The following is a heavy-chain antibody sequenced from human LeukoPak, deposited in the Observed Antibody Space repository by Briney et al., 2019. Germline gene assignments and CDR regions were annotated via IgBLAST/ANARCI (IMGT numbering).Heavy chain of an antibody. CDR3: AKTYYFDSSGYWSAYYFDK. J-gene: IGHJ4*02. CDR2: ITGSSGYT. Sequence: QAGGSLRLSCAASGFTLSSYGMSWVRQAPGKGLEWVSSITGSSGYTYYADSVRGRFAISRGNSKNTVFLQMNSLRAEDTAVYYCAKTYYFDSSGYWSAYYFDKWGQGTHVTVSS. D-gene: IGHD3-22*01. V-gene: IGHV3-23*01. CDR1: GFTLSSYG.